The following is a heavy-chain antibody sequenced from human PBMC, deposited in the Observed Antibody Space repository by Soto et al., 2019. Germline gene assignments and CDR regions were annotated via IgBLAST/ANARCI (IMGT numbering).Heavy chain of an antibody. J-gene: IGHJ3*01. Sequence: QVHLQESGPRLVEPSETLSLTCSVSGDSIRNSGHYWGWVRQPPGKGLEWIGSVYYSGNSYRKPSLKSLLTMSIDTSKNQFSLRLTSVTAADTAIYYCARPATVAPPDAFQVWSQGTLVTVSS. V-gene: IGHV4-39*01. CDR2: VYYSGNS. CDR1: GDSIRNSGHY. CDR3: ARPATVAPPDAFQV. D-gene: IGHD6-19*01.